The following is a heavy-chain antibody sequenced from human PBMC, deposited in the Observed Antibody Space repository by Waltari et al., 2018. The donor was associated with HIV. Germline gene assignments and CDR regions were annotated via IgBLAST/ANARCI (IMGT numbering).Heavy chain of an antibody. Sequence: QLQLQESGPGLVKPSETLSLTCTVSGGSISSSSYYWGWIRQPPGKGLGWIGGIYYSARTSYNPSRKSRVTISVDTSKNQFSLKLSSVTAADTAVYYCARDHYKDNSLYGMDVWGQGTTVTVSS. CDR3: ARDHYKDNSLYGMDV. D-gene: IGHD1-1*01. V-gene: IGHV4-39*07. J-gene: IGHJ6*02. CDR1: GGSISSSSYY. CDR2: IYYSART.